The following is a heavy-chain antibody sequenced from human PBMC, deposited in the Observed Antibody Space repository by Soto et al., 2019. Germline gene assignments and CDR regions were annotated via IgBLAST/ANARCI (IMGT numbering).Heavy chain of an antibody. V-gene: IGHV4-34*01. CDR3: ARAEDTAMVTPFDY. Sequence: SETLSLTCAVYGGSFSGYYWSWIRQPPGKGLEWIGEINHSGSTNYNPSLKSRVTISVDTSKNQFSLKLSSVTAADTAVYYCARAEDTAMVTPFDYWGQGTLVTVSS. CDR1: GGSFSGYY. D-gene: IGHD5-18*01. J-gene: IGHJ4*02. CDR2: INHSGST.